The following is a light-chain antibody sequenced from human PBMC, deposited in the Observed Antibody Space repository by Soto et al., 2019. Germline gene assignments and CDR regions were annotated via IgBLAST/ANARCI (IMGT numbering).Light chain of an antibody. J-gene: IGLJ2*01. CDR1: SSDVGHYIY. V-gene: IGLV2-8*01. CDR3: SSYGGNNNVL. CDR2: EVS. Sequence: QSVLTQPPSASGSPGQSVTISCTGTSSDVGHYIYVSWYQHHPGKAPKLMIYEVSKRPSGVPDRFSGSKSGNTASLTVSGLQAEDEADYYCSSYGGNNNVLFGGGTKLTVL.